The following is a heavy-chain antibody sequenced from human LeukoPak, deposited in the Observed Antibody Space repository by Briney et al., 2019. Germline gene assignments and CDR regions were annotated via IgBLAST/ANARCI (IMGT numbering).Heavy chain of an antibody. CDR3: ARARGVCTNGVCYRAYYFDY. Sequence: SETLSLTCTVSGGSISSYYWSWIRQPAGKGLEWIGRIYNSGSTNYNPSLKSRVTMSVDTSKTQFSLKLSSVTAADTAVYYCARARGVCTNGVCYRAYYFDYWGQGTLVTVSS. CDR2: IYNSGST. J-gene: IGHJ4*02. D-gene: IGHD2-8*01. CDR1: GGSISSYY. V-gene: IGHV4-4*07.